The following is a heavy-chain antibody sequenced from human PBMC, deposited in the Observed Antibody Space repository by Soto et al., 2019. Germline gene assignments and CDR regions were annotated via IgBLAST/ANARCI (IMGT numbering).Heavy chain of an antibody. Sequence: QVKLVESGGGVVQPGRSLRLSCAASGFTFNNYGMHWVRQAPGKGLEWVAMISYDGSYKYYADSVKGRFTISRDTSKDTLYLHINILTSYYTSLYYSSHSRVGDSHFDFWGQGTLVTVAA. CDR1: GFTFNNYG. J-gene: IGHJ4*02. D-gene: IGHD1-26*01. V-gene: IGHV3-30*03. CDR3: SHSRVGDSHFDF. CDR2: ISYDGSYK.